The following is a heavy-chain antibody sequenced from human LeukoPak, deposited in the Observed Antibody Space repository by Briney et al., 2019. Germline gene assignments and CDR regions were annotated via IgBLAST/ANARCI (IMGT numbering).Heavy chain of an antibody. CDR3: ARGLKYCSSTSCYNPPSY. CDR1: GDTFTGYY. D-gene: IGHD2-2*02. J-gene: IGHJ4*02. V-gene: IGHV1-2*02. Sequence: GASVKVSCKASGDTFTGYYMHWVRQAPGQGLEWMGWINPNSGGTNYAQKFQGRVTMTRDTSISTAYMELSRLRSDDTAVYYCARGLKYCSSTSCYNPPSYWGQGTLVTVSS. CDR2: INPNSGGT.